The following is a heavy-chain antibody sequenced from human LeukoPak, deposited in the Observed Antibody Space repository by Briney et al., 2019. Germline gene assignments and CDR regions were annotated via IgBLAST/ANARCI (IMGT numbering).Heavy chain of an antibody. V-gene: IGHV1-8*01. CDR1: GYTFTSYD. D-gene: IGHD3-10*01. CDR3: ARGVYYYGSGSYYRVATEPSAGDWLDP. CDR2: MNPNSGNT. J-gene: IGHJ5*02. Sequence: ASVKVSCKASGYTFTSYDINWVRQATGQGLEWMGWMNPNSGNTGYAQKFQGRVTMTRNTSISTAYMELSSLRSEDTAVYYCARGVYYYGSGSYYRVATEPSAGDWLDPWGRGTLVTVSS.